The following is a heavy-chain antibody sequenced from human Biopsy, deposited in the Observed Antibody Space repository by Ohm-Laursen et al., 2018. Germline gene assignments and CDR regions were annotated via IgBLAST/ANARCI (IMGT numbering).Heavy chain of an antibody. V-gene: IGHV3-33*01. CDR2: IWYDGSNK. CDR1: GFTFSSYA. D-gene: IGHD2-15*01. CDR3: ARPMSRVVAYGMDV. J-gene: IGHJ6*02. Sequence: SLRLSCAASGFTFSSYAMTWVRQAPGKGLEWVAAIWYDGSNKNYADSVKGRFTISRDNSKNTLYLQMNSLRGEGRAVYYCARPMSRVVAYGMDVWGQGTTVTVSS.